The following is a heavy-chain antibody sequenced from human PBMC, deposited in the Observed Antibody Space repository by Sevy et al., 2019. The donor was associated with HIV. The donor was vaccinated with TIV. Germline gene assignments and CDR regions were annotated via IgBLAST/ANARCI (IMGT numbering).Heavy chain of an antibody. J-gene: IGHJ4*02. Sequence: GGSLRLSCKGSGYRFTSYWIGWVSQIPGKGLEWMGIIYPGDSDTRYSPSFQGQVTISADKSISTAYLQWSSLKASDTAMYYCARSPLGVLRFLEWSAYYDYWGQGTLVTVSS. V-gene: IGHV5-51*01. CDR1: GYRFTSYW. CDR2: IYPGDSDT. CDR3: ARSPLGVLRFLEWSAYYDY. D-gene: IGHD3-3*01.